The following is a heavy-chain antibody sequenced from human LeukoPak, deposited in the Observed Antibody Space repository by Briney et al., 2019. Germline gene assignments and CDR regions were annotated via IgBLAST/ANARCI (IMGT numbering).Heavy chain of an antibody. V-gene: IGHV4-59*08. CDR1: GGSISSYY. CDR3: AMGGGLGIVDY. J-gene: IGHJ4*02. Sequence: PSETLSLTCTVSGGSISSYYWSWIRQPPGKGLEWIGYISYSGSTNYNPSLKSRVTISLDTSKNQFSLRLTSVTAADTAVYYCAMGGGLGIVDYWGQGTLVTVSS. D-gene: IGHD7-27*01. CDR2: ISYSGST.